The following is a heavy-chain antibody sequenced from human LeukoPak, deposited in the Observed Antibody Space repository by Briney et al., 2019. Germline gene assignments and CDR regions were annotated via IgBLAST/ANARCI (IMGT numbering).Heavy chain of an antibody. V-gene: IGHV1-69*04. J-gene: IGHJ6*02. CDR1: GGTFSSYA. CDR2: IIPILGIA. D-gene: IGHD4-23*01. Sequence: ASVKVSCKASGGTFSSYAISWVRQAPGQGLEWMGRIIPILGIANYAQKFQGRVTITADKSTSTAYMELSSLRSEDTAVYYCARDEGNSYYYYGMDDWGQGTTVTVSS. CDR3: ARDEGNSYYYYGMDD.